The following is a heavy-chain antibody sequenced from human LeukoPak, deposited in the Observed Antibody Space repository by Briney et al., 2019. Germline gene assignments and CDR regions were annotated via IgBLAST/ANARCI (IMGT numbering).Heavy chain of an antibody. J-gene: IGHJ4*02. CDR2: ISGSGGSK. V-gene: IGHV3-23*01. Sequence: GGSLRLSCAASGFTFSSYAMSWVRQAPGKGLEWVSAISGSGGSKYYADSVKGRFTISRDNSKNTLYLQMNSLTAEDTSVYYCAKDARGTTRSNFDYWGQGTLVTVSS. D-gene: IGHD4-17*01. CDR1: GFTFSSYA. CDR3: AKDARGTTRSNFDY.